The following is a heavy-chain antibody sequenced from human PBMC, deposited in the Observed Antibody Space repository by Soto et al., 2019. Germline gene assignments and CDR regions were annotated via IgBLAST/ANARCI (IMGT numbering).Heavy chain of an antibody. CDR3: ANYGGIYYDFRSGYYAFDI. CDR2: ISGSGGST. CDR1: GFTFSSYA. J-gene: IGHJ3*02. V-gene: IGHV3-23*01. D-gene: IGHD3-3*01. Sequence: GGSLRLSCAASGFTFSSYAMSWVRQAPGKGLEWVSAISGSGGSTYYADSVKGRFTISRDNSKNTLYLQMNRLRAEDTAVYDCANYGGIYYDFRSGYYAFDIWGQGTMVTVSS.